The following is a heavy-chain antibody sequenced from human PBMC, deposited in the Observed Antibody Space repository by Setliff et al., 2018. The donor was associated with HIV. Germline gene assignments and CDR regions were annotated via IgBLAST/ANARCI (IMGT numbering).Heavy chain of an antibody. V-gene: IGHV4-34*01. CDR1: GASFSGYY. Sequence: PSETLSLTCAVYGASFSGYYWAWIRQSQGTGLEWIGEINHSGITNYNPTLKSRVTISTDTSKNQFSLRLNSVTAADTAVYYCARVRLRVPPSIFDYWGQGALVTVPQ. CDR2: INHSGIT. D-gene: IGHD2-2*01. CDR3: ARVRLRVPPSIFDY. J-gene: IGHJ4*02.